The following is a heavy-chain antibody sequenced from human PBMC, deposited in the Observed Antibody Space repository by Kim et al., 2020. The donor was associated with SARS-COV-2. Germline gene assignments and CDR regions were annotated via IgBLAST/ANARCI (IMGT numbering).Heavy chain of an antibody. Sequence: NYNPPPKSRVTISLDTSKNQFSQKLSSVTTADTAVYYCARVSRGYNYYIDIWGKGTTVTVSS. J-gene: IGHJ6*03. CDR3: ARVSRGYNYYIDI. V-gene: IGHV4-59*01.